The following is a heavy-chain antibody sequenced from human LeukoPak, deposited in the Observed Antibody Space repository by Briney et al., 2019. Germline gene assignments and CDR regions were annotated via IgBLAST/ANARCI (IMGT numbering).Heavy chain of an antibody. CDR3: AREGNTGLTYFDY. CDR2: VSYDGSIK. D-gene: IGHD3/OR15-3a*01. V-gene: IGHV3-30-3*01. CDR1: GFTFSRYP. Sequence: GGSLRLSCAASGFTFSRYPMHWVRQAPGKGLEWVAVVSYDGSIKSYADSVKGRFTISRDNSKNTLYLQMNSLRAEDTAVYYCAREGNTGLTYFDYWGQGTLVTVSS. J-gene: IGHJ4*02.